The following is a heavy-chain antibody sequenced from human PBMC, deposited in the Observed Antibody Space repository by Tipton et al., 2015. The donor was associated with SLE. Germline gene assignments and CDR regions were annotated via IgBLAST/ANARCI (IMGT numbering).Heavy chain of an antibody. D-gene: IGHD5-12*01. V-gene: IGHV3-21*03. CDR1: GFIFSNYA. Sequence: SLRLSCAASGFIFSNYAMHWVRQAPGKGLEWVSSISSSSSYIYYADSVKGRFTISRDNAKNSLYLQMNSLRAEDTAVYYCARDRGGESPGYDYWGQGTLVTVSS. CDR3: ARDRGGESPGYDY. J-gene: IGHJ4*02. CDR2: ISSSSSYI.